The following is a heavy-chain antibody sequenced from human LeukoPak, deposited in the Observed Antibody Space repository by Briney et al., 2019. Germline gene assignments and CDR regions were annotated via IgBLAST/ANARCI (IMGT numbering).Heavy chain of an antibody. Sequence: GRSLRLSCAASGFTFSNYAMHWVRQAPGKGLEWVAVISYHGKDKYYADSVRGRFTISRDDSRNTLYVQMNSLRAEDTAVYYCAKGTKADVWGQGTTVTVSS. CDR3: AKGTKADV. CDR2: ISYHGKDK. J-gene: IGHJ6*02. CDR1: GFTFSNYA. V-gene: IGHV3-30*04.